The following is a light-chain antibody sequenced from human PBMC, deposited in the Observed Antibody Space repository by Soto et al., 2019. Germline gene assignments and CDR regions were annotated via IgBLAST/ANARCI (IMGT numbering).Light chain of an antibody. CDR2: AAS. Sequence: EIVLTQSPATLSLSPGERATLSCRASQSVSSYLAWYQQKPGQAPMLLIYAASNRATGIPARFSGSGSGTDFTLTISSLEPEDFAVYYCQQRSNWPRFTFGQGTKLEIK. V-gene: IGKV3-11*01. J-gene: IGKJ2*01. CDR3: QQRSNWPRFT. CDR1: QSVSSY.